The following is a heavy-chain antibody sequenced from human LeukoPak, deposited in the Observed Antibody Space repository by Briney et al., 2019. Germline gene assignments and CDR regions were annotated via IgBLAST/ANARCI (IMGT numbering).Heavy chain of an antibody. V-gene: IGHV3-73*01. CDR2: IRSKANSYAT. CDR3: TSPPGLGYSCGF. D-gene: IGHD5-18*01. Sequence: GGSLRLSCATSGFTFSGSAMHWVRQASGKGLKWVGRIRSKANSYATAYAASVKGRFTISRDDSKNTAYLQMNSLKTEDTAVYYCTSPPGLGYSCGFWGQGTLVTVSS. CDR1: GFTFSGSA. J-gene: IGHJ4*02.